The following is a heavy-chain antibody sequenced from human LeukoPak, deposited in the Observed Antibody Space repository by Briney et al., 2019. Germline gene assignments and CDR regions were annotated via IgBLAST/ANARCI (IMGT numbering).Heavy chain of an antibody. CDR1: GDSISSSSYY. CDR3: ATTSLPPCSSTSCYNY. J-gene: IGHJ4*02. Sequence: SETLSLTCTVSGDSISSSSYYWAWIRQPPGKGLEWIGHIYYSGNTYYNSSLKSRVTISVDTSKNQFSLKLSSVTAADTAVYYCATTSLPPCSSTSCYNYWGQGTLVTVSS. D-gene: IGHD2-2*02. CDR2: IYYSGNT. V-gene: IGHV4-39*07.